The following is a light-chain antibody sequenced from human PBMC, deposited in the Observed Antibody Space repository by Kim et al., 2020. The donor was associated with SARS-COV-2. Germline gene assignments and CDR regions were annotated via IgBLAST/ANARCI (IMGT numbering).Light chain of an antibody. V-gene: IGKV3-15*01. CDR3: QQYNDWPLT. J-gene: IGKJ4*01. CDR2: DAS. CDR1: QSLRGN. Sequence: EIVLTQSPATLSVSPGERATLSCRASQSLRGNLAWHQQRPGQAPRLLIYDASTRATGTPPRFSGSGAGTDFTLTISSVQSEDFALYYCQQYNDWPLTFGGGTKVDIK.